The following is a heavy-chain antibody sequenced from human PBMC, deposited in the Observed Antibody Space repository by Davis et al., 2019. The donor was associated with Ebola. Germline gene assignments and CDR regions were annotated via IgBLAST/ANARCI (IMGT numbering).Heavy chain of an antibody. V-gene: IGHV3-30*03. D-gene: IGHD6-19*01. CDR3: AREGMAVAGLPFDY. CDR2: ISYDGSNK. Sequence: GESLKISCAASGFTFSSYGMHWVRQAPGKGLEWVAVISYDGSNKYYADSVKGRFTISRDNSKNTLYLQMNSLRAEDTAVYYCAREGMAVAGLPFDYWGQGTLVTVSS. CDR1: GFTFSSYG. J-gene: IGHJ4*02.